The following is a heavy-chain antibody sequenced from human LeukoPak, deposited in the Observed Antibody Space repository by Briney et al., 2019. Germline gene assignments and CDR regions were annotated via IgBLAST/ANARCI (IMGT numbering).Heavy chain of an antibody. CDR3: ARVGVAPGDGFDY. V-gene: IGHV3-30*03. CDR1: GFTFSTYS. CDR2: ISYDGSKK. Sequence: QAGGSLRLSCAASGFTFSTYSMNWVRQAPGKGLEWVAAISYDGSKKYYADSVKGRFTISRDNSKNTLYLQMNSLRAEDAAVFYCARVGVAPGDGFDYWGQGTLVTVSS. D-gene: IGHD6-13*01. J-gene: IGHJ4*02.